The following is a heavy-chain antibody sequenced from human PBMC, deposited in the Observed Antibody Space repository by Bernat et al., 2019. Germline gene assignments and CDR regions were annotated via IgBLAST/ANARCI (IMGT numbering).Heavy chain of an antibody. CDR2: IKEDGSEK. CDR1: GFTFSSYW. CDR3: ASFTRRAPGDD. D-gene: IGHD2-15*01. Sequence: EVQLVESGGGLVQPGGSLRLSCAASGFTFSSYWMSWVRQAPGKGLEWVANIKEDGSEKYYVDSVKGRFTISRDNAKNSLYLQMNSLRGEDTAVYYCASFTRRAPGDDWGQGTLVTVSS. J-gene: IGHJ4*02. V-gene: IGHV3-7*02.